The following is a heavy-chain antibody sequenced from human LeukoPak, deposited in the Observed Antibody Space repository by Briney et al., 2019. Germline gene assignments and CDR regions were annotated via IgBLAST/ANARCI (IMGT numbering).Heavy chain of an antibody. J-gene: IGHJ4*02. CDR2: IYYSGST. V-gene: IGHV4-59*08. Sequence: SETLSLTCTVSGGSISTYYWSWIRQPPGKGLEWIGYIYYSGSTTYNPSLKSRATISVDTSKNQFSLKLKSVTAADTAVYYCARHSAYYDYWGQGTLVTVSS. CDR1: GGSISTYY. CDR3: ARHSAYYDY. D-gene: IGHD3-22*01.